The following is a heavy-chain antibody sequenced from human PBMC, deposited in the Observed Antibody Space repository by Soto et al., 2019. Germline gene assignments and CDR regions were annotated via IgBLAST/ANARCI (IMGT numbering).Heavy chain of an antibody. CDR3: ARDIRGTIFGGTLYYYYGMDV. V-gene: IGHV1-69*12. Sequence: QVQLVQSGAEVKKPGSSVKVSCKASGGTVSSYAISWVRQAPGQGLEWMGGIIPIFGTANYAQKFQGRVTITADESTSTAYMELSSLRSEDTAVYYCARDIRGTIFGGTLYYYYGMDVWGQGTTVTVSS. D-gene: IGHD3-3*01. J-gene: IGHJ6*02. CDR2: IIPIFGTA. CDR1: GGTVSSYA.